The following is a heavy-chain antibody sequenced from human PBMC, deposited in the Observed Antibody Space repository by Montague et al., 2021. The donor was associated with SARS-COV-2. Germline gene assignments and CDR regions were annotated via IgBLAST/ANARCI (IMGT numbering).Heavy chain of an antibody. J-gene: IGHJ4*02. CDR1: GEPIDRATYY. CDR2: LSSSGST. V-gene: IGHV4-39*02. Sequence: SETLSLTCIVSGEPIDRATYYWGWIRQSPGKGLEWIGSLSSSGSTYYNPSLRSRVTISMDTSKNHFPLKVNSVTATDTAVYFCARPGSVSGWFYFDDWGQGTLVSVSS. D-gene: IGHD6-19*01. CDR3: ARPGSVSGWFYFDD.